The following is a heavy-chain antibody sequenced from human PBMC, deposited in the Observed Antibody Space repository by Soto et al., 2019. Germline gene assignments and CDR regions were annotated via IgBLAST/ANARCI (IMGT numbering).Heavy chain of an antibody. CDR2: INQDGSVK. CDR3: ARIGYSSSCFDY. J-gene: IGHJ4*02. Sequence: PGGSLRLSCAASGFIFNTYWMSWVRQAPGKGLEWAANINQDGSVKYYVDSMKGRFTISRDNVKNSLYLQVNSLRAEDTAVYYCARIGYSSSCFDYWGQGILVTVSS. V-gene: IGHV3-7*05. D-gene: IGHD6-13*01. CDR1: GFIFNTYW.